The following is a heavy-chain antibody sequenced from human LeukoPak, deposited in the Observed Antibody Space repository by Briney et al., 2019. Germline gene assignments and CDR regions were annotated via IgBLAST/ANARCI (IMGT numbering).Heavy chain of an antibody. V-gene: IGHV4-59*11. Sequence: PSETLSLTCTVSGGSISSHYWSWIRQPPGKGLEWIGYIYYSGSTYYNPSLKSRVTISVDTSKNQFSLKLSSVTAADTAVYYCARGDNWFDPWGQGTLVTVSS. CDR3: ARGDNWFDP. CDR2: IYYSGST. CDR1: GGSISSHY. J-gene: IGHJ5*02.